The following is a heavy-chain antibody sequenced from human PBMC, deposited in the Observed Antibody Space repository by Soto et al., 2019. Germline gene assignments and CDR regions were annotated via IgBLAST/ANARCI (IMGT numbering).Heavy chain of an antibody. CDR2: IKSKTDGGTT. J-gene: IGHJ6*03. Sequence: EVQLVESGGGLVKPGGSLRLYCAASGFTFSNAWMSWVRQAPGKGLEWVGRIKSKTDGGTTDYAAPVKGRFTISRDDSKNTLYLQMNSLKTEDTAVYYCTTTGYCSCGSCYLSGYYYYYMDVWGKGTTVTVSS. D-gene: IGHD2-15*01. CDR3: TTTGYCSCGSCYLSGYYYYYMDV. V-gene: IGHV3-15*01. CDR1: GFTFSNAW.